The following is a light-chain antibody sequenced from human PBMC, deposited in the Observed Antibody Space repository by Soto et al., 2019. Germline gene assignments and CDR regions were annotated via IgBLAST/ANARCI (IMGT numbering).Light chain of an antibody. CDR1: KNSNNY. CDR3: QQSYSPPLT. CDR2: APS. J-gene: IGKJ3*01. V-gene: IGKV1-39*01. Sequence: QITQSPSFLSAYVGDRVTITCRTRKNSNNYLNWYQQKPGEGPKLLIYAPSPLHSGVPSRVSGNGSGTEFNLTITSLQPEDFATYYCQQSYSPPLTIGTGSKVD.